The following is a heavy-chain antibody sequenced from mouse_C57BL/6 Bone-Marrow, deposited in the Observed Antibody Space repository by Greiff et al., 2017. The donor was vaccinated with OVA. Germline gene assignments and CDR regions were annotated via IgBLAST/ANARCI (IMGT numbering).Heavy chain of an antibody. V-gene: IGHV1-7*01. CDR3: ARWGEKYSYDVKYFDV. D-gene: IGHD2-12*01. CDR2: INPSSGYT. Sequence: QVQLQQSGAELAKPGASVKLSCKASGYTFTSYWMHWVKQRPGQGLEWIGYINPSSGYTKYNQKFKDKATLTADKSSSTADMQQSSLTYEDSAVYYCARWGEKYSYDVKYFDVWGTGTTVTVSS. CDR1: GYTFTSYW. J-gene: IGHJ1*03.